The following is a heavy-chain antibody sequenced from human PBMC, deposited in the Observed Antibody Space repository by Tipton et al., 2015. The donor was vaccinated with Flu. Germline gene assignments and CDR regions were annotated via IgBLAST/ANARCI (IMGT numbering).Heavy chain of an antibody. CDR3: ARDRITMVRGVPHDAFDI. D-gene: IGHD3-10*01. Sequence: TLSLTCTVSGYSISSGYYWGWIRQPPGEGPEWIGSIYHSGSTYYNPSLKSRVTISVDTSKNQFSLKLSSVTAADTAVYYCARDRITMVRGVPHDAFDIWGQGTMVTVSS. CDR2: IYHSGST. CDR1: GYSISSGYY. J-gene: IGHJ3*02. V-gene: IGHV4-38-2*02.